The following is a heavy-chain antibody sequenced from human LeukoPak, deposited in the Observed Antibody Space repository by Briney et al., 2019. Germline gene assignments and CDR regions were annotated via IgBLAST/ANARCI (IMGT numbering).Heavy chain of an antibody. CDR3: ATRRGSGSYLAFDY. Sequence: GGSLRLSCAASGFTFSSYWMHWVRQAPGKGLVWVSHINSDGSSTSYADSVKGRFTISRDNPKNTLYLQMNSLRAEDTAVYYCATRRGSGSYLAFDYWGQGPLVTVSS. D-gene: IGHD1-26*01. J-gene: IGHJ4*02. CDR1: GFTFSSYW. CDR2: INSDGSST. V-gene: IGHV3-74*01.